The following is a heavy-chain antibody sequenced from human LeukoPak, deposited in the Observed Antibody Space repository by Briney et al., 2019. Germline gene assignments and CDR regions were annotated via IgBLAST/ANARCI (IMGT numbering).Heavy chain of an antibody. CDR2: INNDGTT. CDR1: GFAFSSYE. Sequence: GGSLRLSCAASGFAFSSYEMSWVRQAPGKGLEWVSTINNDGTTYYADSVKGRFTISRDNSKNTLYLQMNSLRAEDTAIYYCAHRTGFDYWGQGTLVTVSS. V-gene: IGHV3-23*01. CDR3: AHRTGFDY. D-gene: IGHD1-1*01. J-gene: IGHJ4*02.